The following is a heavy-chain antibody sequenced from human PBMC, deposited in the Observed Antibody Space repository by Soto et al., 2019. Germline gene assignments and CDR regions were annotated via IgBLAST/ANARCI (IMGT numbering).Heavy chain of an antibody. D-gene: IGHD3-10*01. V-gene: IGHV2-5*02. J-gene: IGHJ5*02. CDR3: AHGWFGELLSYNWFDP. Sequence: QITLKESGPTLVKPTQTLTLTCTFSGFSLSTSGVGVGWIRQPPGKALEWLALIYWDDDKRYSPSLKSRLTITKDPSKNQVVLTMTNMDPVDTATYYCAHGWFGELLSYNWFDPWGQGTLVTVSS. CDR2: IYWDDDK. CDR1: GFSLSTSGVG.